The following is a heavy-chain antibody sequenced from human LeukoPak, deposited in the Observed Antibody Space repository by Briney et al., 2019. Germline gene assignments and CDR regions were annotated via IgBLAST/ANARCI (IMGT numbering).Heavy chain of an antibody. Sequence: ASVKVSCKASGYTFTGYYMHWVRQAPGQGLEWMGWINPNSGGTNYAQKFQGRVTMTRDTSISTAYMELRSLRSDDTAVYYCARVRDYGGIGEDYWGQGTLVTASS. CDR3: ARVRDYGGIGEDY. J-gene: IGHJ4*02. CDR1: GYTFTGYY. D-gene: IGHD3-16*01. V-gene: IGHV1-2*02. CDR2: INPNSGGT.